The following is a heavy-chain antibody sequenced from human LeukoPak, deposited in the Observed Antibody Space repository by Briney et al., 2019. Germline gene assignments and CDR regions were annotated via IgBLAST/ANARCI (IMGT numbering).Heavy chain of an antibody. J-gene: IGHJ6*03. CDR2: ISGSGGST. CDR1: GFTFSSYW. Sequence: GGSLRLSCAASGFTFSSYWMHWVRQAPGKGLEWVSGISGSGGSTYYADSVKGRFTISRDNSKNTLYLQMNSLRAEDTAVYYCATGPGWDYYYYMDVWGKGTTVTVSS. D-gene: IGHD3-16*01. V-gene: IGHV3-23*01. CDR3: ATGPGWDYYYYMDV.